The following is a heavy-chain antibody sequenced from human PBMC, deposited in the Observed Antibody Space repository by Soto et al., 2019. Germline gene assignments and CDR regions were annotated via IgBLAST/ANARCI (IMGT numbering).Heavy chain of an antibody. CDR2: IFSSGTT. J-gene: IGHJ6*02. V-gene: IGHV4-30-4*01. D-gene: IGHD3-16*01. CDR3: ARVPSPFDYYYAMDV. CDR1: GDSISSGNKY. Sequence: LSLTCPVSGDSISSGNKYWSWIRQAPGKGLEWIGYIFSSGTTYYNPSLKSRLTMSLDTSQNQFSLRLDSVTDADSAVYYCARVPSPFDYYYAMDVWGQGTTVTVSS.